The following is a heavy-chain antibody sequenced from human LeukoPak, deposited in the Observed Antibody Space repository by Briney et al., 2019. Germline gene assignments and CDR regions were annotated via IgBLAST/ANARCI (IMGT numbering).Heavy chain of an antibody. CDR3: ARVDCSGGSCYSRSHWYFDL. D-gene: IGHD2-15*01. CDR1: GFTFSSYG. V-gene: IGHV3-30*02. Sequence: GGSLRLSCAASGFTFSSYGMHWVRQAPGKGLEWVAFIRYDGSNKYYADSVKGRFTISRDNSKNTLYLQMNSLRAEDTALYYCARVDCSGGSCYSRSHWYFDLWGRGTLVTVSS. CDR2: IRYDGSNK. J-gene: IGHJ2*01.